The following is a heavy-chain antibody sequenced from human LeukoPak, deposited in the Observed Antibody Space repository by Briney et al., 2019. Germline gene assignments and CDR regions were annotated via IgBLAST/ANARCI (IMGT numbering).Heavy chain of an antibody. V-gene: IGHV3-43*02. D-gene: IGHD3-3*01. J-gene: IGHJ6*02. CDR2: ISGDGGST. CDR1: GFTFDDYA. Sequence: GGSLRLSCAASGFTFDDYAMHWVRQAPGKGLEWVSLISGDGGSTYYADSAKGRFTISRDNSKNSLYLQMNSLRTEDTALYYCAKDIGNSFYYDFWSDNGMDVWGQGTTVTVSS. CDR3: AKDIGNSFYYDFWSDNGMDV.